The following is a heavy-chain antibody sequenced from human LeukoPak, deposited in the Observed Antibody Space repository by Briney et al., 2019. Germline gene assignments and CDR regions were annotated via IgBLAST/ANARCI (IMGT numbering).Heavy chain of an antibody. CDR1: GFTFNNYA. V-gene: IGHV3-23*01. J-gene: IGHJ5*02. CDR3: AKDCSNTTTVTTTGGFDP. CDR2: ISGSGGST. D-gene: IGHD4-17*01. Sequence: GGSLRLSCAASGFTFNNYAMSWVRQAPGKGLEWVSAISGSGGSTYYADSVKGRFTISRDNSKNTLYLQMNSLRSEDTAVYYCAKDCSNTTTVTTTGGFDPWGQGTLVTVSS.